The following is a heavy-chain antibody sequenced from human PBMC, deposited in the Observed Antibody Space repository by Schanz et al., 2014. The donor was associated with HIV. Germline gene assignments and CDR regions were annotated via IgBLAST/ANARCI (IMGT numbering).Heavy chain of an antibody. D-gene: IGHD6-6*01. CDR2: IWYDGSNK. CDR1: GFTFSSYG. CDR3: APTLYPYTSSSDYYYGMDV. J-gene: IGHJ6*02. V-gene: IGHV3-33*01. Sequence: QVQLVESGGGVVQPGRSLRLSCAASGFTFSSYGMHWVRQAPGKGLEWVAVIWYDGSNKYYADSVKGRFTISRDNSRKTLYLQMNSLRAEDPALYYCAPTLYPYTSSSDYYYGMDVWGQGTTVTVSS.